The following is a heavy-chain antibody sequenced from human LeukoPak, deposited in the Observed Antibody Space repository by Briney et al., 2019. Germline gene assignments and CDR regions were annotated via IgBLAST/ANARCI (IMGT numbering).Heavy chain of an antibody. CDR3: AKAPANYVDTAMGTFDY. CDR2: ISSSGIST. Sequence: GGTLRLSCAASGFTFSSYAMNWVRRAPGKGLEWVSAISSSGISTYYADSVRGRFTISRDNSKNTLYLQMNSLRAEDTAVYYCAKAPANYVDTAMGTFDYWGQGTLVTVSS. D-gene: IGHD5-18*01. J-gene: IGHJ4*02. CDR1: GFTFSSYA. V-gene: IGHV3-23*01.